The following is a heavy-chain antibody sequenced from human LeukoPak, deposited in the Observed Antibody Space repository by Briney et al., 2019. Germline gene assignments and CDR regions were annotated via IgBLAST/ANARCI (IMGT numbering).Heavy chain of an antibody. Sequence: GGSLRLPCAASGFTVNSKYMSWVRQAPGKGLEWVSVIYSDGTTYYADSVKGRFTISRDNSKNKVYLQMNSLRGEDTAVYYCATTLGVYYYFDYWGQGTLVTVSS. CDR3: ATTLGVYYYFDY. CDR1: GFTVNSKY. D-gene: IGHD3-22*01. J-gene: IGHJ4*02. CDR2: IYSDGTT. V-gene: IGHV3-53*01.